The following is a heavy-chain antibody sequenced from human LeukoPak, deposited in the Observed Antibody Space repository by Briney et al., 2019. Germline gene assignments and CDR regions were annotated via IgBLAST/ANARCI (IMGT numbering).Heavy chain of an antibody. J-gene: IGHJ3*02. V-gene: IGHV4-59*08. CDR2: IHHSGSA. CDR1: GGSINNYY. CDR3: ARLPGCSGADCFRAFDI. D-gene: IGHD2-21*02. Sequence: PSETLSLTCTVSGGSINNYYWYWMRQPPGKGLEWIGYIHHSGSANYSPSLRSRITMSVDTSKNHFSLSLTSVTAADTAVYYCARLPGCSGADCFRAFDIWGQGTMVTVSS.